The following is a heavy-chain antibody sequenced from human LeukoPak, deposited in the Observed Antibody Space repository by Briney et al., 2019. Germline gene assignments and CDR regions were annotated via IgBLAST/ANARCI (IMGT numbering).Heavy chain of an antibody. V-gene: IGHV3-30*18. CDR3: AKDLKGVGYYFNY. Sequence: GRSLRLSCAASGFTFSSYGMHWVRQAPGKGLEWVAVISYDGSNKYYADSVKGRFTISRDNSKNTLYLQMNSLRAEDTAVYYCAKDLKGVGYYFNYWGQGTLVTASS. J-gene: IGHJ4*02. CDR1: GFTFSSYG. D-gene: IGHD1-26*01. CDR2: ISYDGSNK.